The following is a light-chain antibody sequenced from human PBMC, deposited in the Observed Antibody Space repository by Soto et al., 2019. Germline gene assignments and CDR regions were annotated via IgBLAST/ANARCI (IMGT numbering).Light chain of an antibody. V-gene: IGKV3-20*01. J-gene: IGKJ3*01. CDR1: QSVTGNF. CDR3: QHYATSPVFT. CDR2: GAS. Sequence: DIVLTQSPDTLSLSPGERATLSCRTSQSVTGNFLAWYRQKPGQAPRLLIYGASRRAAGIPDRFSGSGSGTDYVLTITGLEPEDFAVYYCQHYATSPVFTFGPGTRVDIK.